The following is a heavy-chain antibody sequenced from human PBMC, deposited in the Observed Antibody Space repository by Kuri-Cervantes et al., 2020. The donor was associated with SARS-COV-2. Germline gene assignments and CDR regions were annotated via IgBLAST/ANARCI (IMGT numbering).Heavy chain of an antibody. D-gene: IGHD3-3*01. CDR3: ARDRPYENTIFGVVPSHDWYFDL. Sequence: ASVKVSCKASGYTFTGYYMHWVRQAPGQGLEWMGWINPNSGGTNYAQKFQGRVTMTRDTSISTAYMELSRLRSDDTAVYYCARDRPYENTIFGVVPSHDWYFDLWGRGTLVTVSS. J-gene: IGHJ2*01. V-gene: IGHV1-2*02. CDR1: GYTFTGYY. CDR2: INPNSGGT.